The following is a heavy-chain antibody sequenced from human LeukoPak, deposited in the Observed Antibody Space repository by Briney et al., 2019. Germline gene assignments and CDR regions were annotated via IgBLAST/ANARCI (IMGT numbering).Heavy chain of an antibody. CDR3: AREDYNWNDYYYYGMDV. J-gene: IGHJ6*02. CDR2: INWNGGST. D-gene: IGHD1-20*01. Sequence: PGGSLRLSCEASGFTFENYVMSWVRQAPGKGLEWVSTINWNGGSTGYADSVKGRFTISRDNAKNSLFLQMNSLRAKDTAFYYCAREDYNWNDYYYYGMDVWGQGTTVTVSS. CDR1: GFTFENYV. V-gene: IGHV3-20*04.